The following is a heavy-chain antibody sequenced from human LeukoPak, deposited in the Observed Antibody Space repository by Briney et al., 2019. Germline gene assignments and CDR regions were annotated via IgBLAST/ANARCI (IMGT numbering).Heavy chain of an antibody. J-gene: IGHJ3*02. V-gene: IGHV4-59*01. Sequence: PSQTLSLTCTVSGDSISSYYWSWIRQPPGKGLEWIGYIYYIGSTNYNPSLKSRVTISVDTSKNQFSLKLSSVTAADTAVYYCARDYAFDIWGQGTMVTVSS. CDR2: IYYIGST. CDR1: GDSISSYY. CDR3: ARDYAFDI.